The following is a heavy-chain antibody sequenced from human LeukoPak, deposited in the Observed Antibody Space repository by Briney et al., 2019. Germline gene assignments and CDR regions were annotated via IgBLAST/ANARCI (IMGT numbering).Heavy chain of an antibody. Sequence: GRSLRLSCAASGFTFSSYAMHWVRQAPGKGLEWVAVISYDGSNKYYADSVKGRFTISRDNSKNTLYLQMNSLRAEDTAVYYCARVRATYSSSWYVLAYWGRGTLVTVSS. D-gene: IGHD6-13*01. CDR2: ISYDGSNK. CDR3: ARVRATYSSSWYVLAY. J-gene: IGHJ4*02. CDR1: GFTFSSYA. V-gene: IGHV3-30*04.